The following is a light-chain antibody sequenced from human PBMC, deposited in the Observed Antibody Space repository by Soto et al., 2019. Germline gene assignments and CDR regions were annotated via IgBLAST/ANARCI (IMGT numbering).Light chain of an antibody. V-gene: IGKV3-20*01. CDR2: GAS. CDR3: QQYYNWPRT. J-gene: IGKJ1*01. CDR1: QSVSTSY. Sequence: DIVLTQSPGTLSLSPGDRATLSCRASQSVSTSYLAWYQQKPGQAPRLLIYGASSRATGIPDRFSGSGSGTDFTLTISGLEPEDFAVYYCQQYYNWPRTFGQGTKVEIK.